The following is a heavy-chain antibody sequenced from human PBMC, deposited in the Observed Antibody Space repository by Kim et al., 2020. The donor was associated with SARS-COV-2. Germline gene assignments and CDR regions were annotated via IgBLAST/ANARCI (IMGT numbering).Heavy chain of an antibody. CDR2: ISGSGGST. Sequence: GGSLRLSCAASGFTFSSYAMSWVRQAPGKGLEWVSAISGSGGSTYYADSVKGRFTISRDNSKNTLYLQMNSLRAEDTAVYYCATLTPTVTRRNYYYYYGMDVWGQGTTVTVSS. D-gene: IGHD4-17*01. J-gene: IGHJ6*02. CDR1: GFTFSSYA. CDR3: ATLTPTVTRRNYYYYYGMDV. V-gene: IGHV3-23*01.